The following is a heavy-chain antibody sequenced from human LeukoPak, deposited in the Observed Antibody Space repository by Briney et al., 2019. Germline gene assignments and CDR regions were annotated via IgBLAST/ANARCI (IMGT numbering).Heavy chain of an antibody. CDR3: TRDVIMGYQQGYSDP. D-gene: IGHD2-8*01. J-gene: IGHJ5*02. CDR1: GYSFIDYY. V-gene: IGHV1-2*02. CDR2: MNPKTGDT. Sequence: ASVKVSCKASGYSFIDYYIHWVRQAPGQGLECMGWMNPKTGDTRYQGRVAMTRETSITTAYMELSGLNSDDTAMYFCTRDVIMGYQQGYSDPWGQGTLVTVSS.